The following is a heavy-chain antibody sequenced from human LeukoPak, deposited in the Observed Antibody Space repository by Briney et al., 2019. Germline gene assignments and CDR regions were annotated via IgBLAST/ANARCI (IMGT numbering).Heavy chain of an antibody. V-gene: IGHV5-51*01. Sequence: GESLKISCKGSGYSFTTSWIGWVRQMPGKGLEWMGVINPSDSDTRYSPSFQGQVTISADKSISTAYLQWSSLKTSDTAMYYCARGRYGYTYDYWGQGTLVTVSS. CDR3: ARGRYGYTYDY. J-gene: IGHJ4*02. CDR2: INPSDSDT. D-gene: IGHD5-24*01. CDR1: GYSFTTSW.